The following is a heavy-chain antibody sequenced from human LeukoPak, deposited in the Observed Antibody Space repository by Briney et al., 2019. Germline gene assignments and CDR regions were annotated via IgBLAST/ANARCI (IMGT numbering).Heavy chain of an antibody. CDR1: GGSISSYY. CDR2: IYYSGST. V-gene: IGHV4-59*01. D-gene: IGHD3-16*01. J-gene: IGHJ6*03. CDR3: ARALVEPYYMDV. Sequence: PSETLSLTCTVSGGSISSYYWSWIRQPPGKGLEWIGYIYYSGSTNYNPSLKSRVTISVDTSKNQFSLKLSSMTAADTAVYYCARALVEPYYMDVWGKGTTVTVSS.